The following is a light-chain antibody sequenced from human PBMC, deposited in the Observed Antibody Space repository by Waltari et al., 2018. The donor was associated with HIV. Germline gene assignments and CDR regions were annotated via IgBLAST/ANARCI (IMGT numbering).Light chain of an antibody. V-gene: IGKV1-13*02. CDR2: DAS. CDR1: QGISSA. CDR3: QQFDSYPFT. J-gene: IGKJ3*01. Sequence: AIHLTPSPSSLSASVGDRVTITCRASQGISSALAWYQQKPGNPPNLLIYDASSLESGVPSRFSGSGSGTDFTLTISSLQPADCATYYCQQFDSYPFTFGPGTTVDIK.